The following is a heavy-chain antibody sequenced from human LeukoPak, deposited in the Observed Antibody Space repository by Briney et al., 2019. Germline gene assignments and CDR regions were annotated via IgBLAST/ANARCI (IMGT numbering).Heavy chain of an antibody. V-gene: IGHV4-61*01. J-gene: IGHJ4*02. CDR2: FYYTGST. Sequence: SETLSLTCTVSGGSVSGGSYYWSWIRQPPGKGLEWIGYFYYTGSTNYNPSLKSRVTISVDTSKNQFSLRLSSVTAADTAVYYCASGQFLVSNDYWGQGTLVTVSS. CDR3: ASGQFLVSNDY. D-gene: IGHD5/OR15-5a*01. CDR1: GGSVSGGSYY.